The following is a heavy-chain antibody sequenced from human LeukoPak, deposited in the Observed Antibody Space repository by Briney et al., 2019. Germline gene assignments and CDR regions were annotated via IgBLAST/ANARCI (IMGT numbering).Heavy chain of an antibody. J-gene: IGHJ4*02. Sequence: GGSLRLSCAASGFTFSSYAMTWVRQALGKGLEWVSAILASGGGTNYADSAKGRFTISRDNSKKTLYLQMNSLRAEDTAVYYCAKNYYDSSGYYSWYFDYWGQGTQVTVSS. CDR2: ILASGGGT. CDR1: GFTFSSYA. V-gene: IGHV3-23*01. CDR3: AKNYYDSSGYYSWYFDY. D-gene: IGHD3-22*01.